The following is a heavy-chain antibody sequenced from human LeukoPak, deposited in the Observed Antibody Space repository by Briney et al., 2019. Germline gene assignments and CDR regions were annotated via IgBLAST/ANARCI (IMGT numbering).Heavy chain of an antibody. V-gene: IGHV3-66*01. D-gene: IGHD1-26*01. CDR3: ARRSGEGYFDC. J-gene: IGHJ4*02. CDR2: IYSGGDT. Sequence: GGSLRLSCAASGFTVSSNYMTWVREAPRKGLEWLSVIYSGGDTYYADSVKGRFTISRDNSKNTLYLQMNSLRAEDTAVYYCARRSGEGYFDCWGQGTLVTVSS. CDR1: GFTVSSNY.